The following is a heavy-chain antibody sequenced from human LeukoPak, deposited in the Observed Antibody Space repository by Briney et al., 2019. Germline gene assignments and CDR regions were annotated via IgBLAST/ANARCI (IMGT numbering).Heavy chain of an antibody. Sequence: GGSLRLSCAASGFTFNSYSMNWVRQAPGKGLEWVSSTSSSSSSFIYYADSVKGRFTISRDNAKSSLDLQMNSLRVEDTAVYYCARDLSGGGWYFGGQGTLVTVSS. CDR3: ARDLSGGGWYF. CDR2: TSSSSSSFI. J-gene: IGHJ4*02. D-gene: IGHD6-19*01. CDR1: GFTFNSYS. V-gene: IGHV3-21*01.